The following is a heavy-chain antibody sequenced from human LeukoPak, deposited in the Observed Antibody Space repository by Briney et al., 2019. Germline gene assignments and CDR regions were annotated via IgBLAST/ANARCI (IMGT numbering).Heavy chain of an antibody. CDR2: IYYNGTI. V-gene: IGHV4-59*12. Sequence: SETLSLTCTVSGGSISSYYWSWIRLPPGKGPEWIGYIYYNGTINYNPSLKSRVTLSLDTSKNQFSLKLTSVTAADTAVYYCGSRRTAMFGVIKGPIDYWGQGTLVTVSS. J-gene: IGHJ4*02. CDR3: GSRRTAMFGVIKGPIDY. D-gene: IGHD3-3*01. CDR1: GGSISSYY.